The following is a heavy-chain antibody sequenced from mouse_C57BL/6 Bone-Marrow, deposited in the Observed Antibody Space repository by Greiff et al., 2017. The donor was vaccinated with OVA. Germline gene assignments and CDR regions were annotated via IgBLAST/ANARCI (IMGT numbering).Heavy chain of an antibody. CDR2: ISDGGSYT. J-gene: IGHJ2*01. V-gene: IGHV5-4*03. CDR3: ARGKFLYDEDYYFDY. D-gene: IGHD2-12*01. CDR1: GFTFSSYA. Sequence: DVMLVESGGGLVKPGGSLKLSCAASGFTFSSYAMSWVRQTPEKRLEWVATISDGGSYTYYPDNVKGRFTISRDNAKNNLYLQMSHLKSEDTAMYYCARGKFLYDEDYYFDYWGQGTTLTVSS.